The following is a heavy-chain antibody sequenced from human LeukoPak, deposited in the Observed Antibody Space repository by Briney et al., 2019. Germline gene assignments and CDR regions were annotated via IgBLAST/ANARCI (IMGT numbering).Heavy chain of an antibody. CDR1: GFTFSSYA. CDR3: AIRDGYNPSIPTPTFFDY. CDR2: ISGSGGST. V-gene: IGHV3-23*01. J-gene: IGHJ4*02. Sequence: GGSLRLSCAASGFTFSSYAMSWVRQAPGKGLEWVSAISGSGGSTYYADSVKGRFTISRDNSKNTLYLQMNSLRAEDTAVYYCAIRDGYNPSIPTPTFFDYWGQGTLVTVSS. D-gene: IGHD5-24*01.